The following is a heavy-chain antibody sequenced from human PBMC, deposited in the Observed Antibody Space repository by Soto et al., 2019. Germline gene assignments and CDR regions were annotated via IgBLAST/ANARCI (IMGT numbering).Heavy chain of an antibody. CDR1: GGSFSGYY. Sequence: PSETLSLTCAVYGGSFSGYYWSWIRQAPGKGLEWIGEINHSGSTNYNPSLKSRVTISVDTSKNQFSLKLSSVTAADTAVYYCERGPRIAAAGTGWFDPWGQGTLVTV. CDR2: INHSGST. V-gene: IGHV4-34*01. CDR3: ERGPRIAAAGTGWFDP. D-gene: IGHD6-13*01. J-gene: IGHJ5*02.